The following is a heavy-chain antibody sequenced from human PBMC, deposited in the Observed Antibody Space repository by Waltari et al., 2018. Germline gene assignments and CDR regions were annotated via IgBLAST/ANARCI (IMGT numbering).Heavy chain of an antibody. Sequence: QLQLQESGPGLVTPSETLSLTCTVSGDSLTSDIYYWGWIRQPHGKGLAWIATISYRGATYSSPSLKSRVTISIDTSKNQFSLKVTSVTAADTAVYYCARQGYCGGDCYSDTWGQGTLVTVSP. CDR3: ARQGYCGGDCYSDT. CDR1: GDSLTSDIYY. V-gene: IGHV4-39*01. CDR2: ISYRGAT. J-gene: IGHJ5*02. D-gene: IGHD2-21*01.